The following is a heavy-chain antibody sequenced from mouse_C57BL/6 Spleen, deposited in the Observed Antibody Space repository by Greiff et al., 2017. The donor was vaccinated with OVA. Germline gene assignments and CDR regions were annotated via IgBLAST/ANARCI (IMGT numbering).Heavy chain of an antibody. J-gene: IGHJ2*01. CDR1: GYTFTSYW. CDR3: ARKEFDY. CDR2: IDPSDSYT. Sequence: VQLQQPGAELVRPGTSVKLSCKASGYTFTSYWMHWVKQRPGQGLEWIGVIDPSDSYTNYNQKFKGKATLTVDTSSSTAYMQLSSLTSEDSAVYYCARKEFDYWGQGTTLTVSS. V-gene: IGHV1-59*01.